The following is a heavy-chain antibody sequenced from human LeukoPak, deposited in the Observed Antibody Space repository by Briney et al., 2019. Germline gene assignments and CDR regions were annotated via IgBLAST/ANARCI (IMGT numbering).Heavy chain of an antibody. J-gene: IGHJ6*03. D-gene: IGHD6-13*01. V-gene: IGHV3-23*01. CDR1: GFTFSSYA. CDR2: TSGSGGDT. CDR3: AKSGASSSWSLYYYYYMDV. Sequence: GGSLRLSCAASGFTFSSYAMSWVRQAPGKGLEWVSATSGSGGDTYYAHSVKGRFTISRDNSKNTLYLQMSSLRAEDAAVYYCAKSGASSSWSLYYYYYMDVWGKGTTVTVSS.